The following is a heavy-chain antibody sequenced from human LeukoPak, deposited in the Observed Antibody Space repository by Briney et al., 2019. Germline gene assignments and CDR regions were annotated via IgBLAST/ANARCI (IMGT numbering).Heavy chain of an antibody. CDR1: GFAFSSYW. V-gene: IGHV3-7*05. CDR3: ARDQYSSGWYREFDY. J-gene: IGHJ4*02. CDR2: IKQDGSEK. Sequence: PGGSLRLSRAASGFAFSSYWMTWVRQAPGKGLEWVANIKQDGSEKNHVDSVKGRFTISRDNAKNSLYLQMNSLRAEDTAIYYCARDQYSSGWYREFDYWGQGTLVTVSS. D-gene: IGHD6-19*01.